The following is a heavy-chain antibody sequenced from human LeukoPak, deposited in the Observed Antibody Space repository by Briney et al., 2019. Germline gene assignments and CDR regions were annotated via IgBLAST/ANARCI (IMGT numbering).Heavy chain of an antibody. J-gene: IGHJ5*02. CDR2: FSYSGST. CDR1: GDSISSSSYY. V-gene: IGHV4-39*07. D-gene: IGHD2-15*01. Sequence: SETLSLTCTVSGDSISSSSYYWGWIRQPPGKGLEWIGSFSYSGSTYYNPSLKSRVTISVDTSKNQFSLKLSSVTAADTAVYYCARDRTVVVVVAATQAHWFDPWGQGTLVTVSS. CDR3: ARDRTVVVVVAATQAHWFDP.